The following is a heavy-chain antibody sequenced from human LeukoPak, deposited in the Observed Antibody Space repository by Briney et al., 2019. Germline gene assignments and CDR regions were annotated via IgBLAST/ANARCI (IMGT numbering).Heavy chain of an antibody. CDR1: GGTFSSYA. CDR2: IIPIFGTA. J-gene: IGHJ6*03. Sequence: SVKVSCKASGGTFSSYAISWVRQAPGQGLEWMGGIIPIFGTANYAQKFQGRVTITTDESTSTAYMELSSLRSEDTALYYCARGHDFWTYYYMDVWGKGTTVTVSS. CDR3: ARGHDFWTYYYMDV. V-gene: IGHV1-69*05. D-gene: IGHD3-3*01.